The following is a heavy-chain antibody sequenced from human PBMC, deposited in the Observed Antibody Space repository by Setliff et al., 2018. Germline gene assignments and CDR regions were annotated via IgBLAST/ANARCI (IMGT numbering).Heavy chain of an antibody. CDR1: GLPVSGNY. CDR3: AKGGEYYDFWSGYPLEPPSYYYYYMDV. D-gene: IGHD3-3*01. CDR2: ISGSGGST. V-gene: IGHV3-23*01. J-gene: IGHJ6*03. Sequence: PGGSLRLSCAASGLPVSGNYMSWVRQAPGKGPEWVSAISGSGGSTYYADSVKGRFTISRDNSKNTLYLQMNSLRAEDTAVYYCAKGGEYYDFWSGYPLEPPSYYYYYMDVWGKGTTVTVSS.